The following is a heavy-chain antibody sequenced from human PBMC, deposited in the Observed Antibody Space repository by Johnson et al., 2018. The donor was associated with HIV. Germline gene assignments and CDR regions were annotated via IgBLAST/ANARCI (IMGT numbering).Heavy chain of an antibody. V-gene: IGHV3-64*04. CDR1: GFTFSSYA. Sequence: QVQLVESGGGLVQPGGSLRLSCAASGFTFSSYAMHWVRQAPGKGLEYVSAISSSGDKTWYADSVKGRFTISRDNSKNTVYLQMNSLRAEDTAVYYCARSPRAAEGAFDIWGQGTMVTVSS. CDR2: ISSSGDKT. D-gene: IGHD6-13*01. CDR3: ARSPRAAEGAFDI. J-gene: IGHJ3*02.